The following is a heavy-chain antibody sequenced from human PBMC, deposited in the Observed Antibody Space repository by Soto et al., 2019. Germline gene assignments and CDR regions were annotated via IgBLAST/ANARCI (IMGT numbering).Heavy chain of an antibody. CDR3: ASLIPDV. CDR2: ISYDGSNK. D-gene: IGHD2-21*01. V-gene: IGHV3-30*03. CDR1: GFTFSSYG. Sequence: PGGSLRLSCAASGFTFSSYGMHWVRQAPGKGLEWVAVISYDGSNKYYADSVKGRFTISRDNSKNTLYLQMNSLRAEDTAVYYCASLIPDVWGQGTTVTVSS. J-gene: IGHJ6*02.